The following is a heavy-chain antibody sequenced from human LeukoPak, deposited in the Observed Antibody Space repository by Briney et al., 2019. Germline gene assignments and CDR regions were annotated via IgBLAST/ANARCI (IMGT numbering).Heavy chain of an antibody. CDR3: AGREFVHFDY. V-gene: IGHV4-59*01. CDR1: GGSISDYY. CDR2: MDYSGST. J-gene: IGHJ4*02. D-gene: IGHD2/OR15-2a*01. Sequence: SETLSLTCTVSGGSISDYYWTWIRQSPGTGLEWIGYMDYSGSTNYNPSLKSRVTISVDTSKNQFSLKLSSVTAADTAVYYCAGREFVHFDYWGQGTLVTVSS.